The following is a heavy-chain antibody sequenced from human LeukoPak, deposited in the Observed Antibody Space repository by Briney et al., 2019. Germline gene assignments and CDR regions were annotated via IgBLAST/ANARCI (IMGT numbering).Heavy chain of an antibody. D-gene: IGHD2-8*02. V-gene: IGHV1-8*03. CDR3: ARAGGYQGFFDY. CDR1: GYTFTSYD. J-gene: IGHJ4*02. Sequence: ASVKVSCKASGYTFTSYDINWVRQATGQGLEWMGWMNPNSGNTGYAQKFQGRVTITRNTSISTAYMELSRLRSDDTAVYYCARAGGYQGFFDYWGQGTLVTVSS. CDR2: MNPNSGNT.